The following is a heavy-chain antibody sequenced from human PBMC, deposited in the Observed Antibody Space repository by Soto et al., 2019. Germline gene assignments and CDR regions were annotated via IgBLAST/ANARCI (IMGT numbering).Heavy chain of an antibody. CDR1: GGSVSSGSYY. CDR3: ARVSFWSGYYFAFDI. CDR2: IYYGGST. J-gene: IGHJ3*02. D-gene: IGHD3-3*01. V-gene: IGHV4-61*01. Sequence: QVQLQESGPGLVKPSETLSLTCTVSGGSVSSGSYYWSWIRQPPGKGLEWIGYIYYGGSTNYNPSLKSRVTISVDTSKNQFSLKLSSVTAADTAVYYCARVSFWSGYYFAFDIWGQGTMVTVSS.